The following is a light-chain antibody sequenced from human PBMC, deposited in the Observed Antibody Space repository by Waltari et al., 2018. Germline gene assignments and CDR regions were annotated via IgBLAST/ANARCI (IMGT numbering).Light chain of an antibody. J-gene: IGLJ3*02. CDR3: SAWDSSLSAWV. Sequence: QAGLTQPPSVSKGLRQTATLTSTGNSQTVGNHGPPWLQQHQGHPPKLLSYRNNNRPSGISERLSASRSGNTASLTITGLQPEDEADYYCSAWDSSLSAWVFGGGTKLTVL. V-gene: IGLV10-54*01. CDR1: SQTVGNHG. CDR2: RNN.